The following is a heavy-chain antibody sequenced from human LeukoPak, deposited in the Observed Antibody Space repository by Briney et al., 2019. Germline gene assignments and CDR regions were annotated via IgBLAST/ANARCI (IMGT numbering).Heavy chain of an antibody. V-gene: IGHV1-2*02. J-gene: IGHJ6*03. CDR2: INPNSGGT. CDR1: GYTFTGYY. D-gene: IGHD4-17*01. CDR3: ARAVTTFYYYYMDV. Sequence: ASVKVSCKASGYTFTGYYMHWVRQAPGQGLEWMGWINPNSGGTNYAQKFQGRVTMTRDTSISTAYMELSRLRSDDTAVCYCARAVTTFYYYYMDVWGKGTTVTVSS.